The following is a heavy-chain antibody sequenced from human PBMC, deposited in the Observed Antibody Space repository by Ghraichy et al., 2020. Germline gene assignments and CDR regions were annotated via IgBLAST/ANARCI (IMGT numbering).Heavy chain of an antibody. CDR3: ARGDRGQLSHFDY. Sequence: GGTLRLSCAASGFTFRGYAMHWIRQAPGKGLEWVTVISYDGSNKYYADSVKGRFTISRDNSKNTLYMEVNSLRGEDTAVYFCARGDRGQLSHFDYWGQGTLVTGSS. CDR1: GFTFRGYA. V-gene: IGHV3-30-3*01. CDR2: ISYDGSNK. J-gene: IGHJ4*02. D-gene: IGHD6-13*01.